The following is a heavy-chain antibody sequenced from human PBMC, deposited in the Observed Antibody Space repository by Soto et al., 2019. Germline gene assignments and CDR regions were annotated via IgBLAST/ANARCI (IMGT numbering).Heavy chain of an antibody. Sequence: QVQLQESGPGLVKPSQTLSLTCTVSGASISSGGYYWSWIRQHPGKGLEWIGYIYYSVTTYYNPSLKSRVTISVXTXKXXFSLKLSSVTAADTAVYYCASQNPPTMVRGPWFDPWGQGTLVTVSS. V-gene: IGHV4-31*03. D-gene: IGHD3-10*01. J-gene: IGHJ5*02. CDR1: GASISSGGYY. CDR2: IYYSVTT. CDR3: ASQNPPTMVRGPWFDP.